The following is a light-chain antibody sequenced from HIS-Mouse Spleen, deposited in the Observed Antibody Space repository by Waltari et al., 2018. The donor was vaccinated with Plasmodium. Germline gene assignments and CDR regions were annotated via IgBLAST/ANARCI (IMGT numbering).Light chain of an antibody. Sequence: QSVFPQPPPVSAAPGQKVTISSSGSSSTIGHNYVSWYPQLPGTAPKLLIYDNNKRPSGIPDRFSGSKSGTSATLGITGLQTGDEADYYCGTWDSSLSAGVVFGGGTKLTVL. V-gene: IGLV1-51*01. CDR2: DNN. J-gene: IGLJ2*01. CDR3: GTWDSSLSAGVV. CDR1: SSTIGHNY.